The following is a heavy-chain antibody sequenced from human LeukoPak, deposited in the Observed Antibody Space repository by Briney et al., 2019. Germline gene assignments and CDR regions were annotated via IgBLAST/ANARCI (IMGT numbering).Heavy chain of an antibody. D-gene: IGHD3-22*01. CDR2: IIPIFGTA. CDR1: GGTFSSYA. J-gene: IGHJ4*02. Sequence: SVKVSCKASGGTFSSYAISWVRQAPGQGLEWMGGIIPIFGTANYAQKLQGRVTMTTDTSTSTAYMELRSLRTDDTAVYYCARGGDSSGYFDSYWGQGTLVTVSS. V-gene: IGHV1-69*05. CDR3: ARGGDSSGYFDSY.